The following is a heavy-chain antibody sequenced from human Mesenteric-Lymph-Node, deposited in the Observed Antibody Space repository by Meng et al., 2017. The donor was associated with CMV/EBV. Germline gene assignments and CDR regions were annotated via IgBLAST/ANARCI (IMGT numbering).Heavy chain of an antibody. V-gene: IGHV3-15*01. J-gene: IGHJ4*02. CDR3: TTGFGTAEAF. D-gene: IGHD1-1*01. CDR2: IKSRNAGGAA. CDR1: GFTFSDYY. Sequence: GESLKISCAASGFTFSDYYMSWVRQAPGKGLDWVGRIKSRNAGGAADHGTPVKGRFTISRDDSKDTLYLQMNSLKVEDTAVYYCTTGFGTAEAFWGQGTLVTVSS.